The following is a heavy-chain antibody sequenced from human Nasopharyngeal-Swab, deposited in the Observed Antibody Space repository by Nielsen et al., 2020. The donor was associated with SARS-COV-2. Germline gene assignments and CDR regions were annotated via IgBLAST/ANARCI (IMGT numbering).Heavy chain of an antibody. V-gene: IGHV5-51*01. Sequence: GGSLRLSCKGSGYSFTSYWIGWVRQMPGKGLEWMGIIYPGDSDTRYSPSFQGQVTISADKSISTAYLQWSSLKASDIAMYYCARIPSMLPDYWGQGTLVTVSS. J-gene: IGHJ4*02. CDR2: IYPGDSDT. CDR3: ARIPSMLPDY. CDR1: GYSFTSYW. D-gene: IGHD2/OR15-2a*01.